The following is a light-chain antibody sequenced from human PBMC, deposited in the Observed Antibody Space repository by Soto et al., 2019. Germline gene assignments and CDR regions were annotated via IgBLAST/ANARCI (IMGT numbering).Light chain of an antibody. J-gene: IGKJ3*01. CDR2: GAS. CDR3: QQSNNWPFT. CDR1: QSVNSN. Sequence: EIMMTQSPVTLSVSPGERATLSCRASQSVNSNLAWYQQKPGQAPRLLIYGASTRATGIPASFIGNGSGTEFTLTASSLQHEDFDVYSCQQSNNWPFTSGPGTKVDIK. V-gene: IGKV3-15*01.